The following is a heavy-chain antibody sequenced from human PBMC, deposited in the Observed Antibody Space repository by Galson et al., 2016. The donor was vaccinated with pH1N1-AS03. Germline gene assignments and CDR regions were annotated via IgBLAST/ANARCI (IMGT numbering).Heavy chain of an antibody. V-gene: IGHV1-69*13. D-gene: IGHD2-2*01. CDR1: GGSFSTCA. CDR3: AKGNYQLLNYYYYMDV. Sequence: SVKVSCKASGGSFSTCAITWVRQAPGQGLEWMGGIIPVFGTTSFAQKFQDRVSITADESTSTAFMELSSLRSEDTAVYYCAKGNYQLLNYYYYMDVWGKGTTVTVS. CDR2: IIPVFGTT. J-gene: IGHJ6*03.